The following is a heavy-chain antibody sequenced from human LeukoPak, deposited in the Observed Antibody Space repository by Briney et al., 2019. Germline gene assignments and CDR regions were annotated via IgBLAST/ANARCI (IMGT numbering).Heavy chain of an antibody. CDR1: GFTFSSYS. Sequence: GGSLRLSCAASGFTFSSYSMNWVRQAPGKGLEWVSYISSSSTIYYADSVKGRFTISRDNAKNSLYLQMNSLRAEDTAVYYCARVAGRHWFDPWGQGTLVTVSS. CDR3: ARVAGRHWFDP. CDR2: ISSSSTI. D-gene: IGHD6-19*01. J-gene: IGHJ5*02. V-gene: IGHV3-48*01.